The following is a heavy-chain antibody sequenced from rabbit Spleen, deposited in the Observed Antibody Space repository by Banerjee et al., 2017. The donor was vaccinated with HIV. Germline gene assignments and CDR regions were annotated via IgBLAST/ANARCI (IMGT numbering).Heavy chain of an antibody. D-gene: IGHD4-1*01. V-gene: IGHV1S40*01. CDR2: IYGGGGSST. J-gene: IGHJ4*01. CDR1: GFSFSNNYY. CDR3: ARDLAGVIGWNFNL. Sequence: EESGGDLVKPGASLTLTRTASGFSFSNNYYMCWVRQTPGKGLEWIACIYGGGGSSTAYASWAKGRFTISKTSSTTVPLQMTSLTAADTATYFCARDLAGVIGWNFNLWGPGTLVTVS.